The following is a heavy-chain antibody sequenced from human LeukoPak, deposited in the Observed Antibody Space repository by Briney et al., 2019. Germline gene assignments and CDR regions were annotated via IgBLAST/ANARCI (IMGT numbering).Heavy chain of an antibody. V-gene: IGHV3-23*01. Sequence: GGSLRLSCAASGFNFSSYAMNWVRQAPGKGLEWVSAIGASGAYTFYADSVKGRFTISRDNSRNTLYLQMNSLRAEDTAGYYCAKRPTMTTVTTPSWRVCDSWGQGTLVTVSS. J-gene: IGHJ4*02. CDR3: AKRPTMTTVTTPSWRVCDS. CDR2: IGASGAYT. D-gene: IGHD4-17*01. CDR1: GFNFSSYA.